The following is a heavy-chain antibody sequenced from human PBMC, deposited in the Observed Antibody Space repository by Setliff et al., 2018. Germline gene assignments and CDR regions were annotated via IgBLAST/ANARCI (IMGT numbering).Heavy chain of an antibody. CDR3: ARRLPYYGMDV. V-gene: IGHV3-48*03. J-gene: IGHJ6*02. D-gene: IGHD2-15*01. CDR1: AFTFNKYA. CDR2: THIDGITV. Sequence: GGSLRLSCAASAFTFNKYAVTWLRQAPGKGLEWVSKTHIDGITVYSDSVKGRSIIYRDNARNSLHLQMNSLRAEDTAIYFCARRLPYYGMDVWGQGTTVTVSS.